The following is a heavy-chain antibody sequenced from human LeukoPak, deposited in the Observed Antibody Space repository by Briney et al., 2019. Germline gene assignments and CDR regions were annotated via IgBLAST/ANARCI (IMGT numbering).Heavy chain of an antibody. CDR1: GFTFNSYN. V-gene: IGHV3-21*01. J-gene: IGHJ4*02. D-gene: IGHD2-2*01. CDR3: ARVGCSTSTCFEDDH. CDR2: ISSSNSHI. Sequence: PGGSLRLSCAASGFTFNSYNMNWVRQVPGKGPEWVSFISSSNSHIYYSDSVRGRFTISRDNAKNSLYLQMSSLRAEDTAVYFCARVGCSTSTCFEDDHWGQGTLVIVSS.